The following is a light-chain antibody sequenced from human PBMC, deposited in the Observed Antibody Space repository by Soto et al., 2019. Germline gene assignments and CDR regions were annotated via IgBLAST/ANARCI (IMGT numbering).Light chain of an antibody. J-gene: IGKJ2*01. Sequence: EIVLTQSPATLSVSPGERATLSCRASQSVSSNLAWYQQKPGQGPRLLIYGAPTRATSIPARFRGSGSGTELTLTINILKSEDFAVYYCQQYSKWPPYTFGQGTKLEIK. V-gene: IGKV3-15*01. CDR3: QQYSKWPPYT. CDR1: QSVSSN. CDR2: GAP.